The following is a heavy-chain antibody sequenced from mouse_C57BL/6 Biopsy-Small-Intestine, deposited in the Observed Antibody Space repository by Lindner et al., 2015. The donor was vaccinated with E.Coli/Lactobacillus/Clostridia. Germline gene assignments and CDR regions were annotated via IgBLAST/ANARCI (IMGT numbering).Heavy chain of an antibody. CDR1: GYTFTDYN. D-gene: IGHD2-4*01. CDR3: AKGLPGDFDY. CDR2: INPNYGTT. J-gene: IGHJ2*01. Sequence: VQLQESGPELVKPGASVKIPCKASGYTFTDYNMHWVKQSNGKSLEWIGVINPNYGTTSYNQKFKGKATLTVDQSSSTAYMQLSSLTSEDSAVYFCAKGLPGDFDYWGQGTTLTVSS. V-gene: IGHV1-39*01.